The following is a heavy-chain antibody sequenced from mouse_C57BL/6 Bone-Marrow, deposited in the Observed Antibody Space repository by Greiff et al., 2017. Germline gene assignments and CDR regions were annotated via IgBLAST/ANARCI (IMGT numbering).Heavy chain of an antibody. V-gene: IGHV2-2*01. CDR3: ATASPVFDV. J-gene: IGHJ1*03. CDR2: IWSGGST. Sequence: QVQLQQSGPGLVQPSQSLSITCTVSGFSLTSYGVHWVRQSPGKGLEWLGVIWSGGSTDYNAAFISRLSISKDNSKSQVFFKMNSLQADDTAIYYCATASPVFDVWGTGTTVTVSS. D-gene: IGHD3-1*01. CDR1: GFSLTSYG.